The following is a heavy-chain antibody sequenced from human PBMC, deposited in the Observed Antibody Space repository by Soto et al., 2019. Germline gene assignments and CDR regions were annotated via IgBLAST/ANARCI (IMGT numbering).Heavy chain of an antibody. CDR3: ARGAAFWFGP. CDR2: IYDSGTT. D-gene: IGHD2-15*01. Sequence: PSETLSLTCTVSGGSLGSYYWGWIRQPPGKGLEWIAYIYDSGTTYYNPSLKSRVTISVDTPQSQFSLSLTSVTSADTAVYYCARGAAFWFGPWGQGTLVTVPQ. J-gene: IGHJ5*02. CDR1: GGSLGSYY. V-gene: IGHV4-59*01.